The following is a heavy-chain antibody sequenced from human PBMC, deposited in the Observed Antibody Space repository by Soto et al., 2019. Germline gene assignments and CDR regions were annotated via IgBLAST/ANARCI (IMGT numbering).Heavy chain of an antibody. CDR3: TTHHGYCSSTSCYWTYGMDV. CDR1: GFTFSNAW. J-gene: IGHJ6*02. D-gene: IGHD2-2*01. CDR2: IKSKTDGGTT. V-gene: IGHV3-15*01. Sequence: PGGSLRLSCAASGFTFSNAWMSWVRQAPGKGLEWVGRIKSKTDGGTTDYAAPVKGRFTISRDDSKNTLYLQMNSLKTEDTAVYYCTTHHGYCSSTSCYWTYGMDVWGQGTTVTVSS.